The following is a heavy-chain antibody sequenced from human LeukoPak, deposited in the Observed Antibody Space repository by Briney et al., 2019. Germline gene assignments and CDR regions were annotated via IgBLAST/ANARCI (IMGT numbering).Heavy chain of an antibody. Sequence: PSETLSLTCTVSGGSINGGNYYWTWLRRPAGKGLEWIGRISPSGRTNHNPSLTSRVTISVDTSKNQFSLKLNFVTAADTAVYYCARVSYQEGVDYWGQGTLVTVSS. CDR2: ISPSGRT. D-gene: IGHD2-2*01. CDR3: ARVSYQEGVDY. J-gene: IGHJ4*02. CDR1: GGSINGGNYY. V-gene: IGHV4-61*02.